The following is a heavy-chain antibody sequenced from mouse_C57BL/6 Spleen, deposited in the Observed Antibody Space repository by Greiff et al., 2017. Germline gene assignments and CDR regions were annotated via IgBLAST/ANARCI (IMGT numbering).Heavy chain of an antibody. CDR3: ARGERDGTYFDY. J-gene: IGHJ2*01. CDR2: INPSSGYT. V-gene: IGHV1-7*01. D-gene: IGHD3-3*01. CDR1: GYTFTSYW. Sequence: VKLVESGAELAKPGASVKLSCKASGYTFTSYWMHWVKQRPGQGLEWIGYINPSSGYTKSNQKFQDKATLTADKSASTAYMQLISLTYEDSAVYYCARGERDGTYFDYWGQGITLTVSS.